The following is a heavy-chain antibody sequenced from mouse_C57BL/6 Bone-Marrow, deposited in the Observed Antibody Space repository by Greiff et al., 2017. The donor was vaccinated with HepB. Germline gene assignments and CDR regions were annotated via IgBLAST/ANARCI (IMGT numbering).Heavy chain of an antibody. D-gene: IGHD2-4*01. CDR1: GYTFTDHT. J-gene: IGHJ2*01. V-gene: IGHV1-78*01. CDR3: ERGVHYYYYVFDY. Sequence: VQLQQSDAELVKPGASVKISCKVSGYTFTDHTIHWMKQRPEQGLEWIGYIYPRDGSTKYNEKFKGKATLTADKSYSTAYIQLNSLTSEDSAVYFCERGVHYYYYVFDYWGQGTTLTVSS. CDR2: IYPRDGST.